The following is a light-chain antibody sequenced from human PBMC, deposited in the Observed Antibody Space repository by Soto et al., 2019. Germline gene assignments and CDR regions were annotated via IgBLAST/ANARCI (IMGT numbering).Light chain of an antibody. J-gene: IGLJ1*01. CDR2: EVS. CDR1: SRDVGGYNY. V-gene: IGLV2-14*01. CDR3: SSYTSSSTWV. Sequence: QSALTQPASVSGSPGQSITISCTGTSRDVGGYNYVSWYQQHPGKAPKLMIYEVSNRPSGVSNRFSGSKSGNTASLTISGLQAEDEADYYCSSYTSSSTWVFGTGTKLTVL.